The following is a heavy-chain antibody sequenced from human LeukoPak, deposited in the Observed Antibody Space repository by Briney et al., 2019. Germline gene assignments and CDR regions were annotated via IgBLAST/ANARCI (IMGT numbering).Heavy chain of an antibody. J-gene: IGHJ5*02. CDR3: ARDRLPNYDFWSGYDFDP. V-gene: IGHV3-21*01. Sequence: GGSLRLSCAASGFTFSSYSMNWVRQAPGKGLEWVSSISSSSSYIYYADSVKGRFTISRDNAKNSLYLQMNSLRAEDTAVYYCARDRLPNYDFWSGYDFDPWGQGTLVTVSS. CDR1: GFTFSSYS. CDR2: ISSSSSYI. D-gene: IGHD3-3*01.